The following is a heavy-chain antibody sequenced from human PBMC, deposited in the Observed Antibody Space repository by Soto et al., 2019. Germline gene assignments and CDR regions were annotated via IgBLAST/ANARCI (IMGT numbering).Heavy chain of an antibody. CDR2: ISGYTGNT. CDR3: AKGTGTTSEASLFDF. D-gene: IGHD1-1*01. J-gene: IGHJ4*02. Sequence: QVQLVQSGAEVKRPGASVKVSCKASGYTFISYGINWVRQAPGQGLEWMGWISGYTGNTNYAKKLQGRVTMTTDTSXXTAYMELRSLISDDTAMYYCAKGTGTTSEASLFDFWGQGTLVTVSS. V-gene: IGHV1-18*01. CDR1: GYTFISYG.